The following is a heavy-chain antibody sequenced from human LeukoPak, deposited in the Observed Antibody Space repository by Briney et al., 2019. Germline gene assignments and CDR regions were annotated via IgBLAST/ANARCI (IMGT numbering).Heavy chain of an antibody. V-gene: IGHV4-59*12. Sequence: PSETLSLTCTVSGGSISSYYWSWIRQPPGKGLEWIGSIYYSGSTYYNPSLKSRVTISVDTSKNQFSLKLSSVTAADTAVYYCASGMATIRYWGQGTLVTVSS. CDR1: GGSISSYY. D-gene: IGHD5-24*01. CDR2: IYYSGST. CDR3: ASGMATIRY. J-gene: IGHJ4*02.